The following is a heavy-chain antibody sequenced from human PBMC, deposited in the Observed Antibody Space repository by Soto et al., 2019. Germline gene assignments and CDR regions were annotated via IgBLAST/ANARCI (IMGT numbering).Heavy chain of an antibody. CDR3: ARQNGYRKKRADFDY. CDR2: ISSSGSTI. Sequence: PGGSLRLSCAASGFTFSSYEMNWVRQAPGKGLEWVSYISSSGSTIYYADSVKGRFTISRDNAKNSLYLQMNSLRADDTAVYYCARQNGYRKKRADFDYWGQGTLVTVSS. J-gene: IGHJ4*02. D-gene: IGHD5-12*01. CDR1: GFTFSSYE. V-gene: IGHV3-48*03.